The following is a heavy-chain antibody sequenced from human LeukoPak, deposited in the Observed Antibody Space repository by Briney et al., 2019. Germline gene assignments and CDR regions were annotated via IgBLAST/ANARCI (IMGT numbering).Heavy chain of an antibody. CDR1: GFTFSSYG. CDR3: AKAGTMGYYYYMDV. D-gene: IGHD3-10*01. CDR2: ISGSGGST. V-gene: IGHV3-23*01. J-gene: IGHJ6*03. Sequence: PGGSLRLSCAASGFTFSSYGMSWVRQAPGKGLEWVSAISGSGGSTYYADSVKGRFTISRDNSKNTLYLQMNSLRAEDTAVYYCAKAGTMGYYYYMDVWGKETTVTISS.